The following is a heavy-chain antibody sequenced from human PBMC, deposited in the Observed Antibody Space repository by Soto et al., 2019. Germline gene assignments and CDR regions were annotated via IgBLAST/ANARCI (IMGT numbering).Heavy chain of an antibody. V-gene: IGHV3-48*01. D-gene: IGHD3-9*01. J-gene: IGHJ4*02. CDR3: ARDQNTGYNY. CDR2: ISSSSSII. Sequence: PGGSLRLSCAASGFTFSSYNMNWVRQAPGKGLEWVSHISSSSSIIYYADSVKGRFTISRDNAKNSLYLQMNSLRAEDTAVYYCARDQNTGYNYWGQGTLVTVSS. CDR1: GFTFSSYN.